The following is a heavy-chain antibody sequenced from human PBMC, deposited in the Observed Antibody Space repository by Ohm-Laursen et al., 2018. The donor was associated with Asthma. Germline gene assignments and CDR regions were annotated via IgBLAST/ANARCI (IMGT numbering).Heavy chain of an antibody. CDR1: GFSFSGSG. V-gene: IGHV3-48*01. CDR2: ISSGSRTT. J-gene: IGHJ3*02. D-gene: IGHD1/OR15-1a*01. CDR3: ARQNMNAFDI. Sequence: SLRLSCAASGFSFSGSGMNWVRQAPGKGLEWISYISSGSRTTHYADSVKGRFTIFRDNAKNSLSLQMSSLRAEDTAVYYCARQNMNAFDIWGQGTMVTVSS.